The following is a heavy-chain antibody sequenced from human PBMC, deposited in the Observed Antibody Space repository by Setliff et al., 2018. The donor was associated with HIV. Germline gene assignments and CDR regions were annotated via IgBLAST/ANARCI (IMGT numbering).Heavy chain of an antibody. CDR1: GFTFRIYA. CDR3: AKTLSTPIAAAFRGYFDA. V-gene: IGHV3-23*01. D-gene: IGHD6-13*01. CDR2: ISGNSDTT. J-gene: IGHJ4*02. Sequence: QPGGSLRLSCVASGFTFRIYAMTWVRQAPGKGLEWVSSISGNSDTTYYANSVEGRFTISRDDSINTLYLQMETLTAEDTAVYYCAKTLSTPIAAAFRGYFDAWGQGTPVTVSS.